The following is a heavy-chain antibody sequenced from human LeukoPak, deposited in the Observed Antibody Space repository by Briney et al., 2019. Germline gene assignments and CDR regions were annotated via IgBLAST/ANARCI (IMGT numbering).Heavy chain of an antibody. CDR3: ARAMACPAGEYYLDC. D-gene: IGHD2/OR15-2a*01. CDR1: GVTFCDYA. V-gene: IGHV3-21*01. J-gene: IGHJ4*02. CDR2: ISSRSSYI. Sequence: EGSLRLSCTASGVTFCDYAMSWFRQAPGKGLEWGSPISSRSSYIYYADAVKGRFTASRDHACNSLNLQMNSLRAEDTAEYYCARAMACPAGEYYLDCWGRGTLVGVSS.